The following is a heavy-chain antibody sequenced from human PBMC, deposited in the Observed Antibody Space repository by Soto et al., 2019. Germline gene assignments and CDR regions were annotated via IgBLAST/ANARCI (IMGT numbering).Heavy chain of an antibody. J-gene: IGHJ6*02. CDR2: IKSKTDGGTT. Sequence: GGSLRLSCAASGFTFSNAWMNWVRQAPGKGLEWVGRIKSKTDGGTTDYAAPVKGRFTISRDDSKNTLYLQMNSLKTEDTAVYYCTTVLSLGERRGDYYGMDVWGQGTTVTVSS. CDR1: GFTFSNAW. V-gene: IGHV3-15*07. D-gene: IGHD1-1*01. CDR3: TTVLSLGERRGDYYGMDV.